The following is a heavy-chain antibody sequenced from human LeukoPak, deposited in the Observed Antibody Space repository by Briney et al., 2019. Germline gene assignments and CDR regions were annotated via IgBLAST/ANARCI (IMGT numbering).Heavy chain of an antibody. CDR1: GFTFSSYS. Sequence: GGSLSLSCAASGFTFSSYSMNWVRQAPGKGLEWVSSISSSSYIFYADSVKGRFTISRDNAKNSLYLQMNSLRAEDTAVYYCARAPAASSNPDYWGQGTLVTVSS. CDR2: ISSSSYI. J-gene: IGHJ4*02. D-gene: IGHD2-2*01. V-gene: IGHV3-21*01. CDR3: ARAPAASSNPDY.